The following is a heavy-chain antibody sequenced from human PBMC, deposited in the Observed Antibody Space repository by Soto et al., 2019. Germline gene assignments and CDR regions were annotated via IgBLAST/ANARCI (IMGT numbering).Heavy chain of an antibody. V-gene: IGHV1-18*01. CDR3: ARDRSNSDY. J-gene: IGHJ4*02. Sequence: ASVKVSCKASGYIFITSGISWVRQAPGQGLEWMGWINPKNGDIDYAQKFQDRVTMTTDISTNTAYMELRSLRSDDTAVYYCARDRSNSDYWGQGTLVTVSS. CDR1: GYIFITSG. D-gene: IGHD1-1*01. CDR2: INPKNGDI.